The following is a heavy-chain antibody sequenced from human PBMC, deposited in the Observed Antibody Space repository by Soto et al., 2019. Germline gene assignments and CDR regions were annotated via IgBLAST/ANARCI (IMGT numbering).Heavy chain of an antibody. Sequence: ASVKVSCKASRYTFTSYYIHWVRQAPGQGLEWMGWINPNNGYTKYTQKFQGRATVTRDTSITTAYLELTRLQSDDTAVYYCAKAKFDFWSGYWSPSLDFWGQGTLVTVSS. V-gene: IGHV1-2*02. CDR1: RYTFTSYY. CDR3: AKAKFDFWSGYWSPSLDF. CDR2: INPNNGYT. D-gene: IGHD3-3*01. J-gene: IGHJ4*02.